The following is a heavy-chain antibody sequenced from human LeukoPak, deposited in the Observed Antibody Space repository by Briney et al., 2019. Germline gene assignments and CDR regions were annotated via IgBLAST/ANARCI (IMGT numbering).Heavy chain of an antibody. CDR2: IYYSGST. D-gene: IGHD2-2*01. CDR3: ARVVPAAIFSGYYFDY. V-gene: IGHV4-59*01. J-gene: IGHJ4*02. Sequence: SETLSLTCTVSGGSISSYYWSWIRQPPGKGLEWIGYIYYSGSTNYNPSLKSRVTILVDTSKNQFPLKLSSVTAADTAVYYCARVVPAAIFSGYYFDYWGQGTLVTVSS. CDR1: GGSISSYY.